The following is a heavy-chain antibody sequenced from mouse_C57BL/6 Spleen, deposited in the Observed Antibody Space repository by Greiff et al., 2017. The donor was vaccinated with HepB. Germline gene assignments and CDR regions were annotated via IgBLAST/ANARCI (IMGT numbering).Heavy chain of an antibody. CDR1: GFSLTSYG. D-gene: IGHD1-1*01. CDR3: AKNRGYYGSSLYAMDY. J-gene: IGHJ4*01. CDR2: IWRGGST. Sequence: VQGVESGPGLVQPSQSLSITCTVSGFSLTSYGVHWVRQSPGKGLEWLGVIWRGGSTDYNAAFMSRLSITKDNSKSQVFFKMNSLQADDTAIYYCAKNRGYYGSSLYAMDYWGQGTSVTVSS. V-gene: IGHV2-5*01.